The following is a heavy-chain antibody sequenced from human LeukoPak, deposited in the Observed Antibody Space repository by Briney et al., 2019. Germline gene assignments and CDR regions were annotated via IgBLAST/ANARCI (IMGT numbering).Heavy chain of an antibody. CDR1: GFTFSNDW. V-gene: IGHV3-15*01. CDR2: IKSKTDGGTT. J-gene: IGHJ4*02. Sequence: PGGSLRLSCAASGFTFSNDWMSWVRQAPGKGLEWVGRIKSKTDGGTTDYAAPVKGRFTISRDDSKNTLYLQMNSLKTEDTAVYYCTTDAPLVYYDSSREDFDYWGQGTLVTVSS. D-gene: IGHD3-22*01. CDR3: TTDAPLVYYDSSREDFDY.